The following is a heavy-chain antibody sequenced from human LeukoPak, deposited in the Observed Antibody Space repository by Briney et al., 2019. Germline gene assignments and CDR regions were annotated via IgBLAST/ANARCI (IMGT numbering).Heavy chain of an antibody. D-gene: IGHD6-13*01. Sequence: ASVKVSCKASGYTLTGYYMHWVRQAPGQGLQWMGWINPNSGGTNYAQKFQGRVTMTRDTSISTAYMELSRLRSDDTAVYYCARGIAAAGILLSFDYWGQGTLVTVSS. V-gene: IGHV1-2*02. CDR3: ARGIAAAGILLSFDY. J-gene: IGHJ4*02. CDR2: INPNSGGT. CDR1: GYTLTGYY.